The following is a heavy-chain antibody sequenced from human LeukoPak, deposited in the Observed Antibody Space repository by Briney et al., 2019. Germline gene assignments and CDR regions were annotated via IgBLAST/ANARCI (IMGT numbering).Heavy chain of an antibody. CDR3: ARGGDSSGYYYNYYYYYMDV. J-gene: IGHJ6*03. D-gene: IGHD3-22*01. CDR2: MNPNSGNT. CDR1: GYTFTCYD. V-gene: IGHV1-8*01. Sequence: GASVKVSFTASGYTFTCYDINWVRQATGQGLEWMGWMNPNSGNTGYAQKFQGRVTMTRNTSISTAYMELSSLRSEDTAVYYCARGGDSSGYYYNYYYYYMDVWGKGTTVTVSS.